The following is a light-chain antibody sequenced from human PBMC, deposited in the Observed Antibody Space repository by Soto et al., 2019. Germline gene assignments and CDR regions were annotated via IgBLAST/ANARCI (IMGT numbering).Light chain of an antibody. Sequence: SYELTQPPSVSVSPGQTARITCSGDALPKQYAYWYQQKPGQAPVLAIYKDSERPSGIPERFSGSSSGTTVTLTISGVQAEDEADYYCQSADSSGTLDVFGTGTKLTVL. CDR2: KDS. CDR1: ALPKQY. V-gene: IGLV3-25*03. J-gene: IGLJ1*01. CDR3: QSADSSGTLDV.